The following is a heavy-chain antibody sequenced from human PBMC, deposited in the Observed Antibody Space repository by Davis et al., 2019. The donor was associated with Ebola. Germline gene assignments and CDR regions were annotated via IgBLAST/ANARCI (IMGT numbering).Heavy chain of an antibody. D-gene: IGHD3-3*01. CDR2: MSNTGGST. V-gene: IGHV3-23*01. CDR3: AKERLQFLEWLGPSAKNGMDV. Sequence: PGGSLRLSCAASGFTFSSFAMSWVRQAPGKGLEWVSSMSNTGGSTNHADSVKGRFTISRDNSKNTLYLQMNSLRGEDTAVYYCAKERLQFLEWLGPSAKNGMDVWGQGTTVTVSS. CDR1: GFTFSSFA. J-gene: IGHJ6*02.